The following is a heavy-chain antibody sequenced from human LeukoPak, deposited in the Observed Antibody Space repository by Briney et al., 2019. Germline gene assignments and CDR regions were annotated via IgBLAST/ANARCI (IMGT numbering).Heavy chain of an antibody. CDR3: ARDGVVVPAAIGYYYYYMDV. CDR1: GFTFSSYS. V-gene: IGHV3-21*01. CDR2: ISSSSSYI. D-gene: IGHD2-2*01. J-gene: IGHJ6*03. Sequence: GGSLRLSCAASGFTFSSYSMNWVRQVPGKGLEWVSSISSSSSYIYYADSVKGRFTISRDNAKNSLYLQMNSLRAEDTAVYYCARDGVVVPAAIGYYYYYMDVWGKGTTVTVSS.